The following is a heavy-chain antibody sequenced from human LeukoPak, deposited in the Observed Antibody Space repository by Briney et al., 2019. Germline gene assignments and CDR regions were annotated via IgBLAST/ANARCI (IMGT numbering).Heavy chain of an antibody. V-gene: IGHV3-21*01. CDR1: GFTLSSYS. J-gene: IGHJ4*02. CDR3: ARGIAAAGTPGY. CDR2: ISSSSSYI. Sequence: PGGSLRLSCAASGFTLSSYSRNWVRQAPGKGLEWVSSISSSSSYIYYADSVKGRFTISRDNAKNSLYLQMNSLRAEDTAVYYCARGIAAAGTPGYWGQGTLVTVSS. D-gene: IGHD6-13*01.